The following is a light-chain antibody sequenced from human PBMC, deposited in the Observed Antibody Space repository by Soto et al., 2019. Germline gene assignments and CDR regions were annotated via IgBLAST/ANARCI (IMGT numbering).Light chain of an antibody. CDR1: QNVVII. V-gene: IGKV3-15*01. CDR2: VAS. Sequence: ETVMTQSPSTLSVSPGERATLSCRASQNVVIIVAWYQQKCGQAPRILIYVASTRATGIPARFTGSGSGTEFTRTVSSLQSEDFAIYYCQQYENWPLTFGGGTTVAIK. J-gene: IGKJ4*01. CDR3: QQYENWPLT.